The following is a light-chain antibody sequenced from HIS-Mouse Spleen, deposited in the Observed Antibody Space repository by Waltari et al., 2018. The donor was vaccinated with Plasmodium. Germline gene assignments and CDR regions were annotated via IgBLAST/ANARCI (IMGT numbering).Light chain of an antibody. J-gene: IGKJ2*01. V-gene: IGKV1-39*01. Sequence: DIQMTQSPSSLSASVGDRVTITCRASQSISSYLNWYQQKPGKAPKLLIYAASSLQSGVPSRFCGSSSGTDFTLTISSLQPEDFATYYCQQSYSTPPYTFGHGTKVEIK. CDR1: QSISSY. CDR2: AAS. CDR3: QQSYSTPPYT.